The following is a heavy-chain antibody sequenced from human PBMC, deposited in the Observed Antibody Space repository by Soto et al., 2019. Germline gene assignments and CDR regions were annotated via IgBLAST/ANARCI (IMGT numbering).Heavy chain of an antibody. J-gene: IGHJ4*02. Sequence: TLSLTCAVYGGSFSGYYWSCIRQPPVKGLEWIGEINHSGSTNYNPSLKSRVTISVDTSKNQFSLKLSSVTAADTAVYYCARTLLYSSGWYGPFDYWGQGTMVTVYS. V-gene: IGHV4-34*01. CDR2: INHSGST. CDR3: ARTLLYSSGWYGPFDY. CDR1: GGSFSGYY. D-gene: IGHD6-19*01.